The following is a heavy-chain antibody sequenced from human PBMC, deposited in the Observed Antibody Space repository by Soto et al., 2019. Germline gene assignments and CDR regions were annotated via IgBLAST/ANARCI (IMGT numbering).Heavy chain of an antibody. J-gene: IGHJ4*02. CDR1: GGSISNTADY. Sequence: TSETLSLTCTVSGGSISNTADYWAWIRQPPGKGLEWIGSIYYGGTTYYNPSLNSRVTVSADTSKNQFSLRLSSVTAADTAVYYCGRRSLLVAPTWGQGILVTVSS. D-gene: IGHD2-21*01. CDR3: GRRSLLVAPT. V-gene: IGHV4-39*01. CDR2: IYYGGTT.